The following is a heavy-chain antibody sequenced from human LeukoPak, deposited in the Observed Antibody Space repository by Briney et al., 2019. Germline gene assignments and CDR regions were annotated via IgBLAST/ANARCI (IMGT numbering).Heavy chain of an antibody. D-gene: IGHD5-18*01. CDR1: GYTFTGYY. J-gene: IGHJ4*02. CDR2: MNPNSGNT. CDR3: ARVDTAMVAGGGDY. Sequence: ASVKVSCKASGYTFTGYYMHWVRQAPGQGLEWMGWMNPNSGNTGYAQKFQGRVTITADESTSTAYMELSTLRSEDTAVYYCARVDTAMVAGGGDYWGQGTLVTVSS. V-gene: IGHV1-8*03.